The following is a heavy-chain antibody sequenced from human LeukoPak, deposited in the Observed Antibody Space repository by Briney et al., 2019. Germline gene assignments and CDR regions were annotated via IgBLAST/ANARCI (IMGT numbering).Heavy chain of an antibody. Sequence: SETLSLTCTVSGGSISSGGYYWSWIRQPPGKGLEWIGYIYHSGSTYYNPSLKSRVTISVDRSKNQFSLKLSSVTAADTAVYYCARSGSQVVAATFDYWGQGTLVTVSS. D-gene: IGHD2-15*01. CDR3: ARSGSQVVAATFDY. J-gene: IGHJ4*02. CDR1: GGSISSGGYY. V-gene: IGHV4-30-2*01. CDR2: IYHSGST.